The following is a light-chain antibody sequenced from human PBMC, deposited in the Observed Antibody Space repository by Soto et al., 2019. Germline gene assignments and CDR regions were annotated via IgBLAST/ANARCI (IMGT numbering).Light chain of an antibody. J-gene: IGLJ2*01. V-gene: IGLV2-14*01. CDR2: DVN. CDR1: SSDVGAYRY. Sequence: QSALTQPASVSGSPGQSIAISCTGTSSDVGAYRYVSWYQQHPGKAPKLLLFDVNHRPSGVSDRFSGSKSDNTAALTISGLQVEAEADYDCSSCTSSDSVIFGGGTKLTVL. CDR3: SSCTSSDSVI.